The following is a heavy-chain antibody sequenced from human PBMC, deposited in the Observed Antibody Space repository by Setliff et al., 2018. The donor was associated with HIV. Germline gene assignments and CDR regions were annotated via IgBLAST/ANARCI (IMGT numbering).Heavy chain of an antibody. CDR1: GGSFSGYY. Sequence: PSETLSLTCAVYGGSFSGYYWSWIRQPPGKGLEWIGEINHSGSTNYNPSLKSRVTISVDTSKNTLYLQMNSLRTDDTAVYFCTRDFSTYYSIDSWGQGTLVTVSS. D-gene: IGHD3-22*01. CDR2: INHSGST. CDR3: TRDFSTYYSIDS. J-gene: IGHJ4*02. V-gene: IGHV4-34*01.